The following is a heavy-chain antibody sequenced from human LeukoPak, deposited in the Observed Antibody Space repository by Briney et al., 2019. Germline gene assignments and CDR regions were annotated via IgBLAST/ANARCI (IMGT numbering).Heavy chain of an antibody. V-gene: IGHV4-39*01. CDR2: IYYSGST. Sequence: PSETLSLTCTVSGGSITTSSYRWGWIRQPPGKGLEWIGIIYYSGSTYYNPSLKGRVTISVDTSKNQFSLKLSSVTAADTAVYYCARAFRARYFDLWGRGTLVTVSS. D-gene: IGHD2/OR15-2a*01. J-gene: IGHJ2*01. CDR3: ARAFRARYFDL. CDR1: GGSITTSSYR.